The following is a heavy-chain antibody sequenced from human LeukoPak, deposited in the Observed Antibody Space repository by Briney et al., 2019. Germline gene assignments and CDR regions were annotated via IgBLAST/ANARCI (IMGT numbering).Heavy chain of an antibody. CDR2: INPDSGGT. CDR3: ARSDSYTWFDP. J-gene: IGHJ5*02. D-gene: IGHD2-2*02. V-gene: IGHV1-2*02. Sequence: ASVQASCKASGYTFSDYYIHWMRQAPGQGLEWMGWINPDSGGTSYAQKFQGRVTMARDTSISTVYVEVSRLRSDDTAVYYCARSDSYTWFDPWGQGTLVTVSS. CDR1: GYTFSDYY.